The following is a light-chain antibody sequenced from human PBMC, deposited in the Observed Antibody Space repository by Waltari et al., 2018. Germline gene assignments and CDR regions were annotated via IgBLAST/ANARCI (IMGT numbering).Light chain of an antibody. Sequence: SALTQPASVSGAPGPSVTLSCTGTSRGVGSYNPVSWFQQHPGKTPKPMIYEGSKRPSGVSNRFSGSKSGNTASLTISGLQAEDEADYYCCSYAGSSTSHVVFGGGTKLTVL. CDR2: EGS. J-gene: IGLJ2*01. CDR1: SRGVGSYNP. CDR3: CSYAGSSTSHVV. V-gene: IGLV2-23*01.